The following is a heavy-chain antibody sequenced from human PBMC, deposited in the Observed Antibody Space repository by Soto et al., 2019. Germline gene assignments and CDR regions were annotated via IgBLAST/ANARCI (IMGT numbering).Heavy chain of an antibody. D-gene: IGHD3-16*01. V-gene: IGHV2-5*02. CDR1: GFSLSTTGVG. J-gene: IGHJ5*02. Sequence: QITLKESGPTLVRPTQTLTLTCTFSGFSLSTTGVGVGWIRQPPGKALEWLALIYWDDDKRCSPSLKGRPTIPKDTYNSDVILTMTNMDPVDTARYYRAQGLPHECLGRERGNWFDPWGQGTLVTVSS. CDR2: IYWDDDK. CDR3: AQGLPHECLGRERGNWFDP.